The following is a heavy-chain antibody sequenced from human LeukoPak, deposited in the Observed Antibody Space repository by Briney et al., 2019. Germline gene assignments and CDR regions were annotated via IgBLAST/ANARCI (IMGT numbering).Heavy chain of an antibody. CDR1: GFTFSSFW. D-gene: IGHD3-10*01. Sequence: GGSLRLSCAVSGFTFSSFWVAWVRQPPGKGLEWVANMNQDGSAKTYVDSVKGRFTISRDNAKNSLYLQMDSLRAEDTAVYYCARVSLTYGYFWGRGTLVTVSS. V-gene: IGHV3-7*01. CDR3: ARVSLTYGYF. CDR2: MNQDGSAK. J-gene: IGHJ4*02.